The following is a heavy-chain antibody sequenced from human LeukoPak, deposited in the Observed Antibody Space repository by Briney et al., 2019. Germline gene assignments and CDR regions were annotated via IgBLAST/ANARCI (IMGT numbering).Heavy chain of an antibody. CDR2: ISGSGGST. D-gene: IGHD6-13*01. V-gene: IGHV3-23*01. CDR3: AKEIAAAGTDYFDY. CDR1: GFTFNSYA. Sequence: PGGSLRLSCAASGFTFNSYAMSWVRQAPGKGLEWVSSISGSGGSTYYADSVKGGFTISRDNSKNTLYLQMNSLRAEDTAVYYCAKEIAAAGTDYFDYWGQGTLVTVSS. J-gene: IGHJ4*02.